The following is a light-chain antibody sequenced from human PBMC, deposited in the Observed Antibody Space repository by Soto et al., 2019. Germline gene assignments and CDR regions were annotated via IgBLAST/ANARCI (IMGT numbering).Light chain of an antibody. CDR3: QKRSNWPPLT. Sequence: IVLTQSPATLSLSPGERATLSCRASQSVSSYLTWYQQKPGQAPRLLIYDASNRATGIPARFSGSGSGTDFTLTISSLEPEDFAVYYCQKRSNWPPLTFGGGTNVEIK. V-gene: IGKV3-11*01. CDR1: QSVSSY. CDR2: DAS. J-gene: IGKJ4*01.